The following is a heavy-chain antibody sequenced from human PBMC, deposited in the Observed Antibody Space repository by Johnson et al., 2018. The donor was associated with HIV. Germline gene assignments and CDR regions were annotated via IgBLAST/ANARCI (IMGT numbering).Heavy chain of an antibody. CDR3: TTGSCIDGVCYAFDV. CDR2: IKSKPDGGSE. Sequence: VQLVESGGGLVKPGGSLRLSCAASGFTFSNAWMNWVRQAPGKGLQWVGRIKSKPDGGSEDYAAPVKDRFTISRDDSKNTLYLQMNSLKAEDTAVYYCTTGSCIDGVCYAFDVWGQGTMVTVSS. V-gene: IGHV3-15*01. CDR1: GFTFSNAW. D-gene: IGHD2-8*01. J-gene: IGHJ3*01.